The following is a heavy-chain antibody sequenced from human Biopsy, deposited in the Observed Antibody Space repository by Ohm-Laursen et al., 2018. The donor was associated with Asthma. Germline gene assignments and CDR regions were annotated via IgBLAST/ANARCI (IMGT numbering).Heavy chain of an antibody. J-gene: IGHJ4*02. Sequence: RSLRLSCAASRFTYEMHWVRQAPGKGLERVAVISYDGSSIYYADSVKGRFTISRDNSKNTLSLQMNSLTAEDTAVYYCAREGVAGTHIEDWGQGTLVTVSS. D-gene: IGHD6-19*01. V-gene: IGHV3-30-3*01. CDR3: AREGVAGTHIED. CDR2: ISYDGSSI. CDR1: RFTYE.